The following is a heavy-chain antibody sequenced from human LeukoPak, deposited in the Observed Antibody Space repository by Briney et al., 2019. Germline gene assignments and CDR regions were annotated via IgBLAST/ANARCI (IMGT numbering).Heavy chain of an antibody. CDR2: IYHSGST. CDR3: ARAGGGSWGVFDY. V-gene: IGHV4-38-2*02. D-gene: IGHD2-15*01. CDR1: GYSISSGYY. Sequence: PSETLSLTCTVSGYSISSGYYWGWIRQPPGKGLAWIGSIYHSGSTYYNPSLKSRVTISVDTSKNQFSLKLSSVTAADTAVYYCARAGGGSWGVFDYWGQGTLVTVSS. J-gene: IGHJ4*02.